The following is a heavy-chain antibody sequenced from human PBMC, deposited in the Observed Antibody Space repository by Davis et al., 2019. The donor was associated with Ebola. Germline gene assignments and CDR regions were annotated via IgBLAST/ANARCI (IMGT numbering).Heavy chain of an antibody. CDR3: ARTLGSFDY. CDR1: GGSISSYY. CDR2: IYYSGST. D-gene: IGHD3-10*01. J-gene: IGHJ4*02. Sequence: SETLSLTCTVSGGSISSYYWSWIRQPPGKGLEWFGYIYYSGSTNYNPSLKSRVTISVDTSKNQFSLKLSSVTAADTAVYYCARTLGSFDYWGQGTLVTVSS. V-gene: IGHV4-59*08.